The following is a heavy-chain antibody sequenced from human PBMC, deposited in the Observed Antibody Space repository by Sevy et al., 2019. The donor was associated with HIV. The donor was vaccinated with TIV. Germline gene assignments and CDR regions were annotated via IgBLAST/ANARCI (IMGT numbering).Heavy chain of an antibody. CDR2: IYHSGST. CDR3: ARAGYYDSGGYFAGPSSSEYFQH. V-gene: IGHV4-38-2*02. J-gene: IGHJ1*01. CDR1: GYSISSGYY. D-gene: IGHD3-22*01. Sequence: SETLSLTCTVSGYSISSGYYWGWIRQPPGKGLEWIGSIYHSGSTYYNPSLKSRVTISVDTSKNQFSLKLTSVTAADTAVYYWARAGYYDSGGYFAGPSSSEYFQHWGQGTLVTVSS.